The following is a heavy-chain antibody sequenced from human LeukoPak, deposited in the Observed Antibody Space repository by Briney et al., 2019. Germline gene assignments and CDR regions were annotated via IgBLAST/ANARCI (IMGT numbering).Heavy chain of an antibody. CDR3: ASRYFCSSTSCYTFDY. V-gene: IGHV4-34*01. Sequence: ASETLSLTCAVYGEPFNGYYWNWIRQSPGKGLEWIGEINHSGSTNYNPSLKSRVTISVDTSKNQFSLKLNSVTAADTAVYYCASRYFCSSTSCYTFDYWGQGTLVTVSS. J-gene: IGHJ4*02. D-gene: IGHD2-2*02. CDR2: INHSGST. CDR1: GEPFNGYY.